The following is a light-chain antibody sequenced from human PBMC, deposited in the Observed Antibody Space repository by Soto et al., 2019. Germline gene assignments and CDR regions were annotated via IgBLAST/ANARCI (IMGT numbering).Light chain of an antibody. CDR1: SSDGGSYDH. CDR2: DVT. V-gene: IGLV2-8*01. Sequence: QSALTQPASVSGSPGQSITISCTGTSSDGGSYDHVSWYQQHPGKAPKVMIYDVTKRPSGVPDRFSGSKSGNTASLTVSALQAEDEADYYCSSYTDRKNLVFGTGTKVTVL. J-gene: IGLJ1*01. CDR3: SSYTDRKNLV.